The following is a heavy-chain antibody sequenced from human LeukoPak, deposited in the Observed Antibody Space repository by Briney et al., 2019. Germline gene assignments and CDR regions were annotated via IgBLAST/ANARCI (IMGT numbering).Heavy chain of an antibody. D-gene: IGHD1-26*01. CDR3: ARSNSGSYYYYYGMDV. V-gene: IGHV3-30-3*01. J-gene: IGHJ6*02. Sequence: GGSLRLSCAASGFTFSSYAMHWVRQAPGKGLEWVAVISYDGSNKYYADSVKGRFTISRDNSKNTLYLQMNSLRAEDTAVYYCARSNSGSYYYYYGMDVWGQGTSVTVSS. CDR2: ISYDGSNK. CDR1: GFTFSSYA.